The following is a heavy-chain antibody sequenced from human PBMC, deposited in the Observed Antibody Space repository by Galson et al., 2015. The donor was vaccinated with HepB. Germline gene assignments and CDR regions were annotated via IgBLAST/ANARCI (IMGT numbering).Heavy chain of an antibody. Sequence: SVKVSCKASGYTFTSYYMHWVRQAPGQGLQWMGIINPSGDYTSYAQKFQGRVTITADESTSTAYMELSSLRSEDTAVYYCARVSGSHDSRAFDIWGQGTMVTVSS. J-gene: IGHJ3*02. CDR1: GYTFTSYY. D-gene: IGHD1-26*01. CDR3: ARVSGSHDSRAFDI. CDR2: INPSGDYT. V-gene: IGHV1-46*01.